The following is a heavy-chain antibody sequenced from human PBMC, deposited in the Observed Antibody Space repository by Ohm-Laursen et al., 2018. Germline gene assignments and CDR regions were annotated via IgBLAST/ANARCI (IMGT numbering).Heavy chain of an antibody. Sequence: SLRLSCAASGFTFSSYAMLWVRQTPGKGLEWLAVISHDGNNKYYADSVKGRFTISRDNSKNTLFLQMNSLRLEDTAVYYCAREAWGSYDYWGQGTLVTVSS. CDR3: AREAWGSYDY. V-gene: IGHV3-30*03. D-gene: IGHD3-16*01. J-gene: IGHJ4*02. CDR2: ISHDGNNK. CDR1: GFTFSSYA.